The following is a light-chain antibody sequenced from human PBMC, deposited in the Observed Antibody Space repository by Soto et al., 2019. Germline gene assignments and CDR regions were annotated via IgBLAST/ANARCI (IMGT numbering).Light chain of an antibody. CDR2: GAS. V-gene: IGKV3-15*01. CDR3: QQYNIWPPEVT. J-gene: IGKJ3*01. CDR1: QSVGRN. Sequence: EKVITHSPATLSVSPGERATLSCRASQSVGRNLAWYQQKPGQTPRLLIYGASTRAAGVPVRFSGSGSGTDFNLTISSLQSEDFAVYYCQQYNIWPPEVTFGPGTKVDIK.